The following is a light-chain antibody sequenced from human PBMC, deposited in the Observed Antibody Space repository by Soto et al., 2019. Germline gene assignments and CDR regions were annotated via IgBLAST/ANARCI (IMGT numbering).Light chain of an antibody. CDR1: QSVSSY. J-gene: IGKJ5*01. V-gene: IGKV3-11*01. CDR3: QQRSNWPPV. CDR2: DAS. Sequence: EIVLTQSPATLSLSPGERATLSCRASQSVSSYLAWYQQKPGQAPRLLIYDASNRATGIPARFSGSGSGTDFTLTISSLEPEEFAVYYGQQRSNWPPVFGQGTRLEIK.